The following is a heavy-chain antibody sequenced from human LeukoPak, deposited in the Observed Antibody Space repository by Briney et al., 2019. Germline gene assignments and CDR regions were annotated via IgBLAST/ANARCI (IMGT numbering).Heavy chain of an antibody. V-gene: IGHV1-2*02. J-gene: IGHJ3*02. Sequence: ASVKVSCKASGYTFTGYYMHWVRQAPGQGLEWMGWINPNSGGTNYAQKFQGRVTMTRDTSISTAYMELSRLRSDDTAVYYCARDHTIHYYDSSGYYSIAFDIWGQGTMVTVSS. D-gene: IGHD3-22*01. CDR1: GYTFTGYY. CDR2: INPNSGGT. CDR3: ARDHTIHYYDSSGYYSIAFDI.